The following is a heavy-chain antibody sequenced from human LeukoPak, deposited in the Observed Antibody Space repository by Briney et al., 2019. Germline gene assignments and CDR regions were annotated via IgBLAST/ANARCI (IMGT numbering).Heavy chain of an antibody. J-gene: IGHJ4*02. V-gene: IGHV3-7*01. D-gene: IGHD3-10*01. CDR3: ARGGQCFGGN. CDR2: INQDGSEK. Sequence: GGSLTLSCAASGVTFSIYWMSWVRQAPGKGLQWMANINQDGSEKYYMDSVKGRFTISRDDSKNSLYLQMNSLRADDTAVYYCARGGQCFGGNWGQGTLVTVSS. CDR1: GVTFSIYW.